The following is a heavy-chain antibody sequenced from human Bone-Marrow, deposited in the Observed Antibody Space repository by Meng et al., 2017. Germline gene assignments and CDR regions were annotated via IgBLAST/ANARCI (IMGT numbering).Heavy chain of an antibody. CDR1: EFTLSNYW. CDR3: ARGHSGWYPLYYFDF. J-gene: IGHJ4*02. CDR2: IRQDGSER. Sequence: GESLKISCEASEFTLSNYWMTWVRQAPGKGLEWVANIRQDGSERYYMDSVKGRFTVSRDNAKNSLYLQMNSLRADDTAVYYCARGHSGWYPLYYFDFWGQGTLVTVSS. D-gene: IGHD6-19*01. V-gene: IGHV3-7*01.